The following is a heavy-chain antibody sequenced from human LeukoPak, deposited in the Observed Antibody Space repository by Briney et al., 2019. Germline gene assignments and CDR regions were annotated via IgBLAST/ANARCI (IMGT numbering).Heavy chain of an antibody. Sequence: GGSRRLSCAASRFTFSSYALSWVRQAPRKGLEWVSAIRGTGDSTYYAGSVKGRFTISRDNSKNTLYLQMNSLRAEPTAIYYCAKDFDFWSAYYRGDDCWGQGTLVTVSS. D-gene: IGHD3-3*01. V-gene: IGHV3-23*01. CDR3: AKDFDFWSAYYRGDDC. CDR1: RFTFSSYA. CDR2: IRGTGDST. J-gene: IGHJ4*02.